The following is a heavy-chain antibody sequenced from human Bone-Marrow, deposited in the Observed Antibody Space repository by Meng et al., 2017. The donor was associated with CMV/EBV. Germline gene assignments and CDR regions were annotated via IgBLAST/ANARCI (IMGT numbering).Heavy chain of an antibody. CDR1: GGSISSYY. CDR2: IYYSGST. V-gene: IGHV4-59*01. CDR3: ARMIAAAFDY. J-gene: IGHJ4*02. D-gene: IGHD6-13*01. Sequence: GSLRLSCTVSGGSISSYYWSWIRQPPGKGLEWIGYIYYSGSTYYNPSLKSRVTISVDTSKNQFSLKLSSVTAADTAVYYCARMIAAAFDYWGQGTLVTVSS.